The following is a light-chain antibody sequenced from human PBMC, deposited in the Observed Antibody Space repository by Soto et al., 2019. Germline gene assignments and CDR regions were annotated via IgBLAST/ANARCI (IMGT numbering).Light chain of an antibody. J-gene: IGKJ3*01. CDR1: QSVSSN. Sequence: EIVMTQSPATLSVSPGERATLSCRASQSVSSNLAWYQQKPGQAPRLLIYGASTRATGIPARFSGSGSGTEFTLTISSLQSEDFAVYFCQQLGTSPFTFGPGTKVEIK. V-gene: IGKV3-15*01. CDR3: QQLGTSPFT. CDR2: GAS.